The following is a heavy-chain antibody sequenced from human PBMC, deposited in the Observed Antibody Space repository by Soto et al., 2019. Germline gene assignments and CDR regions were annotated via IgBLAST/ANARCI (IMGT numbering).Heavy chain of an antibody. CDR1: GGTFSSYA. D-gene: IGHD6-19*01. CDR3: ARHGQWLVPTRGWCDP. Sequence: QVQLVQSGAEVKKPGSSVKVSCKASGGTFSSYAISWVRQAPGQGLEWMGGIIPIFGTANYAQKFQGRVTITADESTSTAYMELSSLRSEDTAVYYCARHGQWLVPTRGWCDPWGQGTLVTVSS. J-gene: IGHJ5*02. V-gene: IGHV1-69*12. CDR2: IIPIFGTA.